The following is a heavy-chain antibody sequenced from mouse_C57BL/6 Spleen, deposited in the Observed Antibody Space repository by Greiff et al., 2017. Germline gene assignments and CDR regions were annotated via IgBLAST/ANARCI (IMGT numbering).Heavy chain of an antibody. V-gene: IGHV1-64*01. CDR1: GYTFTSYW. CDR2: IHPNSGST. D-gene: IGHD1-1*01. CDR3: ARLLRNYYAMDY. Sequence: VQLKESGAELVKPGASVKLSCKASGYTFTSYWMHWVKQRPGQGLEWIGMIHPNSGSTNYNEKFKSKATLTVDKSSSTAYMQLSSLTSEDSAVYYCARLLRNYYAMDYWGQGTSVTVSS. J-gene: IGHJ4*01.